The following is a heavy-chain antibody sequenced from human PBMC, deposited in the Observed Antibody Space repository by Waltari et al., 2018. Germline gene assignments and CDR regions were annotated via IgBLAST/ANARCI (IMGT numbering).Heavy chain of an antibody. V-gene: IGHV3-23*01. CDR1: GFTFSGNA. J-gene: IGHJ6*02. Sequence: EVQVQESGGDLVQSGGSLRLSCAASGFTFSGNAMSWVRQSPGKGLEWASGLDGSGVYTYYADPVRGRFSMFRDNSKNTLDVQMGSLRADETAVYYCARFVGVRGSSHMMDVWGQGTTVIVSS. D-gene: IGHD3-3*01. CDR3: ARFVGVRGSSHMMDV. CDR2: LDGSGVYT.